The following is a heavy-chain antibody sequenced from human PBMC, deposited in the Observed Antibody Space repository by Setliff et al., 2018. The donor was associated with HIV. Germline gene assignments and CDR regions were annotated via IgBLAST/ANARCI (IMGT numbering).Heavy chain of an antibody. Sequence: ESGPTLVNPTQTLTLTCTFSGLSLSTSGVGVGWIRQSPGKALEWLAVIYWNNDKYYSPSLKSRITITKDTSKNQVVLRMTNMDPVDTATYYCAHSPRRGYSYGSYYYYYYYVDVWGKGTTVTAP. CDR1: GLSLSTSGVG. CDR3: AHSPRRGYSYGSYYYYYYYVDV. D-gene: IGHD5-18*01. J-gene: IGHJ6*03. V-gene: IGHV2-5*01. CDR2: IYWNNDK.